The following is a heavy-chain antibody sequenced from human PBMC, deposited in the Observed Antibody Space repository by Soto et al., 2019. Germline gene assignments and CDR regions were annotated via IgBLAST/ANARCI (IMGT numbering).Heavy chain of an antibody. D-gene: IGHD3-10*01. J-gene: IGHJ4*02. Sequence: GGSLRLSCAASGFTFSNAWMSWVRQTPGEGLEWVGRIKSKTDGGTTDYAAPVKGRFTISRDDSKNTLYLQMNSLKTEDTAVYYCTTDYLGLLWFGESPPLFDYWGQGTLVTVSS. V-gene: IGHV3-15*01. CDR1: GFTFSNAW. CDR3: TTDYLGLLWFGESPPLFDY. CDR2: IKSKTDGGTT.